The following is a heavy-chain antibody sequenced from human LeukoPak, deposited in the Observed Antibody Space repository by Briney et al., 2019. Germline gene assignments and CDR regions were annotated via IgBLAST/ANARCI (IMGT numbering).Heavy chain of an antibody. V-gene: IGHV4-34*01. CDR1: GGSFSGYY. CDR2: INHSGST. J-gene: IGHJ4*02. CDR3: ARGSAYYSFERSKRVPWGFDY. Sequence: SETLSLTCAVYGGSFSGYYWSWIRQPPGKGLEWIGEINHSGSTNYNPSLRSRVTMSVDMSKNSFSLELSAGTAADTAVYYCARGSAYYSFERSKRVPWGFDYWGQGSLVIVSS. D-gene: IGHD4-11*01.